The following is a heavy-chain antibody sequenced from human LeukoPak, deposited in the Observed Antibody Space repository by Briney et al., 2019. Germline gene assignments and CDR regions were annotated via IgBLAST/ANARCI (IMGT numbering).Heavy chain of an antibody. CDR3: ARQQRGSSGYYVLVV. V-gene: IGHV1-69*13. CDR2: IIPIFGTA. CDR1: GGTFSSYA. D-gene: IGHD3-22*01. J-gene: IGHJ4*02. Sequence: ASVKVSCKASGGTFSSYAISWLRQAPGQGLEWMGGIIPIFGTANYAQKFQGRVTITADESTSTAYMELSSLRSEDTAVYYCARQQRGSSGYYVLVVGGQGSLVTVSS.